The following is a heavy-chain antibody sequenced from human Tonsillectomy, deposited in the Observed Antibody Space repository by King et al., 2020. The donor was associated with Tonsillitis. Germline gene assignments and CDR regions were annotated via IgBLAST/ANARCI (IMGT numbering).Heavy chain of an antibody. J-gene: IGHJ4*02. Sequence: QLVQSGAEVRKPGASVKVSCKASGYTFTNYGISWVRQAPGQGLEWMGWISGDNGNTNYAQKFQGRVTMTTDTSTSTAYMELNSLTSDDTAVYFCARAGAALPTHFTCWGQGTPVTVSS. CDR2: ISGDNGNT. CDR1: GYTFTNYG. CDR3: ARAGAALPTHFTC. V-gene: IGHV1-18*04. D-gene: IGHD1-26*01.